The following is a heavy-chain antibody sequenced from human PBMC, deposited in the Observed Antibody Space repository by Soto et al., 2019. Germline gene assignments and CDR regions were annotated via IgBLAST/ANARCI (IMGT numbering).Heavy chain of an antibody. CDR1: GFTFDEYA. D-gene: IGHD6-13*01. J-gene: IGHJ3*02. CDR2: ISWNSGSI. Sequence: GGSLRLSCAASGFTFDEYAMHWVRQAPGKGLEWVSGISWNSGSIGYADSVKGRFTISRDNAKNSLYLQMNSLRAEDTALYYCAKDRFRSSWYGDAFDILGQGTMVTVSS. CDR3: AKDRFRSSWYGDAFDI. V-gene: IGHV3-9*01.